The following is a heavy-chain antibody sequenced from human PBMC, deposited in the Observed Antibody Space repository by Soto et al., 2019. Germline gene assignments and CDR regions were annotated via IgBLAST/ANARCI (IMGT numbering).Heavy chain of an antibody. CDR1: GFTFSNYA. J-gene: IGHJ4*02. CDR2: ISGGGDNT. CDR3: AKARLARGFDY. V-gene: IGHV3-23*01. Sequence: EVQLLDSGGGLVQPGGSLRLSCEASGFTFSNYAMNWVRQAPGKGLEWVLGISGGGDNTYYADSVKGRFTISRDNSQNTVFLQMNSLRAEDTAVYYCAKARLARGFDYWGQGTLVTVSS.